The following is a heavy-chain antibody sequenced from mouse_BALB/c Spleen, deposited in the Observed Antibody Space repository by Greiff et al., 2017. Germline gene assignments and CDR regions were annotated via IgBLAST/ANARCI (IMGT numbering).Heavy chain of an antibody. CDR1: GYTFTVYN. J-gene: IGHJ1*01. CDR2: IYPYNGGT. CDR3: ARDEVYYGNYGWYFDV. D-gene: IGHD2-1*01. V-gene: IGHV1S29*02. Sequence: EVMLVVSGPELVKPGASVKISCKASGYTFTVYNMHWVKQSHGKSLEWIGYIYPYNGGTGYNQKFKSKATLTVDNSSSTAYMELRSLTSEDSAVYYCARDEVYYGNYGWYFDVWGAGTTVTVSS.